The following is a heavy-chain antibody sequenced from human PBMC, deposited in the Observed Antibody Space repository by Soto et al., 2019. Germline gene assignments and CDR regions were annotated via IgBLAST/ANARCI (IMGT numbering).Heavy chain of an antibody. CDR3: ARAEEMATISD. Sequence: PGGSLRLSCAASGFTFSSYAMHWVRQAPGKGLEWVAVISYDGSNKYYADSVKGRFTISRDNSKNTLYLQMNSLRAEDTAVYYCARAEEMATISDWGQGTLVTVSS. CDR1: GFTFSSYA. J-gene: IGHJ4*02. V-gene: IGHV3-30-3*01. D-gene: IGHD5-12*01. CDR2: ISYDGSNK.